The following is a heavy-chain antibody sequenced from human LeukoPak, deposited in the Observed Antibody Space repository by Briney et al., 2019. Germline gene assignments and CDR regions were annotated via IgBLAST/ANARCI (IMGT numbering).Heavy chain of an antibody. CDR1: VYSFTSYS. D-gene: IGHD3-10*01. CDR2: IYPGDPAT. CDR3: ARHDTIVRGTLHFDY. J-gene: IGHJ4*02. V-gene: IGHV5-51*01. Sequence: GEPRNFSGKASVYSFTSYSIGGVRKLPGKGLEGLGIIYPGDPATRYSPSFQGQATTSADKSISTAYLQWSSLKASDTAMYYCARHDTIVRGTLHFDYWGQGTLVTVSS.